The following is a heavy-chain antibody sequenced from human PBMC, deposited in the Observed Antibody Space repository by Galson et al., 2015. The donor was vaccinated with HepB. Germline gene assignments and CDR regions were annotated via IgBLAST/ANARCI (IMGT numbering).Heavy chain of an antibody. Sequence: SLRLSCAASGFTFKNYAMHWVRQAPGKGLEYVSTISCNGGSTYYANSVKGRFTISRDNSKNTLYLQMGSLRAEDMAVYYCARTYYDSTGFSKNWYFDLWGRGTLVTVSS. V-gene: IGHV3-64*01. CDR2: ISCNGGST. J-gene: IGHJ2*01. D-gene: IGHD3-22*01. CDR3: ARTYYDSTGFSKNWYFDL. CDR1: GFTFKNYA.